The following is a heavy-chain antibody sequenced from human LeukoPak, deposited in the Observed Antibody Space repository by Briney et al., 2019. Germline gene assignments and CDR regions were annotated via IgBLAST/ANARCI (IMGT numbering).Heavy chain of an antibody. Sequence: HPGGSLRFSCAASGFTLSSWWMSWVRQAPGKGLEWVAHIKKDESGRYYVDSMKGRLTISRDNAKNSLYLQMNSLRAEDTAVYYCARGHYGLDVWGQGTTVTVSS. CDR3: ARGHYGLDV. J-gene: IGHJ6*02. CDR1: GFTLSSWW. V-gene: IGHV3-7*01. CDR2: IKKDESGR.